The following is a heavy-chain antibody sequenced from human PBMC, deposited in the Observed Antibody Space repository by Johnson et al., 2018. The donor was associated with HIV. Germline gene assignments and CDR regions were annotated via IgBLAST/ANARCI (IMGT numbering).Heavy chain of an antibody. CDR2: ISYDGSNK. Sequence: VQLVESGGGVVQPGRSLRLSCAASGFTFSSYAMHWVRQAPGKGLEWVAVISYDGSNKYYADSVKGRFTISRDNSKNTLYLQINSLRAEDTAVYYCAREDQDAFDIWGQGTMVTVCS. V-gene: IGHV3-30*04. J-gene: IGHJ3*02. CDR3: AREDQDAFDI. CDR1: GFTFSSYA.